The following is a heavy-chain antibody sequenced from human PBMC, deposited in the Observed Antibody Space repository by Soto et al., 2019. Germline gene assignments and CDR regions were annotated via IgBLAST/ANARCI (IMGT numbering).Heavy chain of an antibody. CDR3: ARDFYYESSWWVNGMDV. CDR1: GYTFTSYG. J-gene: IGHJ6*02. D-gene: IGHD3-22*01. V-gene: IGHV1-18*01. Sequence: QVQLVQSGAEVKKPGASVKVSCKASGYTFTSYGISWVRQAPGQGLEWMGWISVHNGNTNYAQKFQGRVTMTTDTYTSTAYMEQRSLRSDDTAVYYCARDFYYESSWWVNGMDVWGQGTTVTVSS. CDR2: ISVHNGNT.